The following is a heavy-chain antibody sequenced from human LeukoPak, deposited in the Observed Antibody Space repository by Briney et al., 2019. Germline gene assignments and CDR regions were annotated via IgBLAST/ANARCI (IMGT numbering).Heavy chain of an antibody. CDR3: GYGSGMLVDY. CDR2: ISYDGSNK. D-gene: IGHD3-10*01. J-gene: IGHJ4*02. V-gene: IGHV3-30-3*01. CDR1: GFTFSSYA. Sequence: GGSLRLSCAASGFTFSSYAMHWVRQAPGKGLEWVAVISYDGSNKYYADSVKGRFTISRDNSKNTLYLQMNSLRAEDTAVYYCGYGSGMLVDYWGQGTLVTVSS.